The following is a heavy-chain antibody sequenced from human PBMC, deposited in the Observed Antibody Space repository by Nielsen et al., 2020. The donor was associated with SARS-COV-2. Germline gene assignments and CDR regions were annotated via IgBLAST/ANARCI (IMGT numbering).Heavy chain of an antibody. CDR2: ISGPGSIV. CDR1: GSTFSDYY. V-gene: IGHV3-11*01. Sequence: GGSLRLSCTVSGSTFSDYYMSWIRQAPGKGLEWVAYISGPGSIVNYADSVKGRFTLSRDNAKNSLYLQLSSLRAEDTAVYFCARESYTFAGFDYWGQGTLVTVSS. J-gene: IGHJ4*02. CDR3: ARESYTFAGFDY. D-gene: IGHD3-16*01.